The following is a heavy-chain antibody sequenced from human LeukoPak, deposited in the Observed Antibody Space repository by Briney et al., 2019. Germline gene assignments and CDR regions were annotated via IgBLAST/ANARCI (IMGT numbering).Heavy chain of an antibody. CDR1: GFTFSSYS. CDR3: ARDKSQSLAFYFFDY. V-gene: IGHV3-21*01. J-gene: IGHJ4*02. D-gene: IGHD3-3*02. Sequence: PGGSLRLSCAASGFTFSSYSMNWVRHAPGKGLELVSSISSSSSYIHYADSVKGRFTISRDNAKNSLYLQMNSLRAEDTAVYYCARDKSQSLAFYFFDYWGQGTLVTVSS. CDR2: ISSSSSYI.